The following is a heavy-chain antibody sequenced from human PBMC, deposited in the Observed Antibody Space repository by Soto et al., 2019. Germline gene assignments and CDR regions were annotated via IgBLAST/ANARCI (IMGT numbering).Heavy chain of an antibody. CDR1: GFTFADSA. V-gene: IGHV3-9*01. Sequence: SLRFCSAACGFTFADSAMTGARQAPGKGLESVSGISWNSGSIGYADSVKGRFTISRDNAKNSLYLQMNSLRAEDTALYYCAKDMYSSGWRAMDVWGQGTTVTVSS. D-gene: IGHD6-19*01. CDR3: AKDMYSSGWRAMDV. CDR2: ISWNSGSI. J-gene: IGHJ6*02.